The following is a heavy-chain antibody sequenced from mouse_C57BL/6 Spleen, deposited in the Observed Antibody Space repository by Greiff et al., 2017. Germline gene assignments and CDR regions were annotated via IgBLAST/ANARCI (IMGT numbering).Heavy chain of an antibody. D-gene: IGHD3-2*02. J-gene: IGHJ3*01. V-gene: IGHV1-54*01. CDR2: INPGSGGT. Sequence: QVQLKESGAELVRPGTSVKVSCKASGYAFTNYLIEWVKQRPGQGLEWIGVINPGSGGTHYNEKFKGKATLTADKASSTAYMQLSSLTSEDSAVYFWARGRAQAPFAYWGQGTLVTVSA. CDR3: ARGRAQAPFAY. CDR1: GYAFTNYL.